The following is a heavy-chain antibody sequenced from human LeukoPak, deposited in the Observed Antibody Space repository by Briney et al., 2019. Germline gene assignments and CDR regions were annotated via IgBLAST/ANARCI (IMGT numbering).Heavy chain of an antibody. J-gene: IGHJ6*02. V-gene: IGHV6-1*01. Sequence: SQTLSLTCAISGDSVSSNSAAWNWIRQSPSRGLEWLGRTYYRSKWYNDYAVSVKSRITINPDTSKNQFSLQLNSVTPEDTAVYYCARDRGSGWYLNYYYGMDVWGQGTTVTVSS. CDR2: TYYRSKWYN. CDR3: ARDRGSGWYLNYYYGMDV. D-gene: IGHD6-19*01. CDR1: GDSVSSNSAA.